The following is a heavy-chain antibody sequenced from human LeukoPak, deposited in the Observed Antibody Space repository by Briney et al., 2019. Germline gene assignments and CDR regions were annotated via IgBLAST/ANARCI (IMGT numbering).Heavy chain of an antibody. CDR3: ARPQDYTVTKEYYFDY. CDR2: ISAYNGNT. J-gene: IGHJ4*02. V-gene: IGHV1-18*04. CDR1: GYTFTSYG. D-gene: IGHD4-17*01. Sequence: ASVKVSCKASGYTFTSYGISWVRQAPGQGLEWMGWISAYNGNTNCAQKLQGRVTMTTDTSTSTAYMELRSLRSDDTAVYYCARPQDYTVTKEYYFDYWGQGTLVTVSS.